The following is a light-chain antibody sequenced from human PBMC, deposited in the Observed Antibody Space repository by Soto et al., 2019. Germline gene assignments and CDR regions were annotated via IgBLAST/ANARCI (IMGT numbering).Light chain of an antibody. CDR3: QQYASWPLT. CDR1: QSFTSN. CDR2: GAS. J-gene: IGKJ4*01. Sequence: EIVLTQSPGTLSLSPGERATLSCGASQSFTSNYLAWYQQKPGQAPRLLIYGASTRATGIPARFSGSGSGTEFTLTISSLQSEDFAVYFCQQYASWPLTFGGGTKVDI. V-gene: IGKV3-15*01.